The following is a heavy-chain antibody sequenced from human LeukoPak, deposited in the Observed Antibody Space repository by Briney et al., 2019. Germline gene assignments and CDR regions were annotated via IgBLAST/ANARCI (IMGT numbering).Heavy chain of an antibody. CDR2: ISGSGGST. J-gene: IGHJ6*02. V-gene: IGHV3-23*01. CDR1: GFTFSSYA. D-gene: IGHD3-9*01. CDR3: AKVEAYYDILTGYLLDYYGMDV. Sequence: GGSLRLSCAASGFTFSSYAMSWVRQAPGKGLEWVSAISGSGGSTYYADSVKGRFTISGDNSKNTLYLQMNSLRAEDTAVYYCAKVEAYYDILTGYLLDYYGMDVWGQGTTVTVSS.